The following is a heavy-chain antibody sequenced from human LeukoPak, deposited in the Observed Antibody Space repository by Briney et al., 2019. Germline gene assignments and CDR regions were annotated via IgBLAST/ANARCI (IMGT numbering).Heavy chain of an antibody. Sequence: PGGSLRLSCVASGFSFDDYAMSWVRQVPGKGLEWVCGINWNGGTTGYGDSVKGRFTISRDNSKNTLYLQMNSLRAEDTAVYYCAKDPQLIVATPYFDYWGQGTLVTVSS. V-gene: IGHV3-20*04. CDR2: INWNGGTT. J-gene: IGHJ4*02. CDR3: AKDPQLIVATPYFDY. D-gene: IGHD5-12*01. CDR1: GFSFDDYA.